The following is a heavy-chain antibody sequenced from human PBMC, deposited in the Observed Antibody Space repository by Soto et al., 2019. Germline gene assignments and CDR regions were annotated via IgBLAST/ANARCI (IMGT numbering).Heavy chain of an antibody. D-gene: IGHD3-10*01. CDR3: ARGVTMVRGVIHTPYFDY. CDR1: GGSISSGGYY. J-gene: IGHJ4*02. CDR2: IYYSGST. V-gene: IGHV4-31*03. Sequence: QVQLQESGPGLVKPSQTLSLTCTVSGGSISSGGYYWSWIRQHPGKGLEWIGYIYYSGSTYYNPSLKSRVTISVAPSKNQFSLKLSSVTAADTAVYYCARGVTMVRGVIHTPYFDYWGQGTLVTVSS.